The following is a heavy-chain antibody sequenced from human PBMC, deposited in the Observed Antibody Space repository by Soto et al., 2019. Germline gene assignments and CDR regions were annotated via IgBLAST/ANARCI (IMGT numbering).Heavy chain of an antibody. Sequence: QVQLVESGGGVVQPGRSLTLSCAASGFTFSVYGMHWVRQAPGKGPELVAVIRSDGRHQYSADSVQGRITVSRDNDKSTVSLRMNSLRAEDTAVYYCVRDGGPAPYIDANGYFTSWGQGALVIVSS. CDR1: GFTFSVYG. CDR3: VRDGGPAPYIDANGYFTS. J-gene: IGHJ4*02. D-gene: IGHD2-8*01. V-gene: IGHV3-33*01. CDR2: IRSDGRHQ.